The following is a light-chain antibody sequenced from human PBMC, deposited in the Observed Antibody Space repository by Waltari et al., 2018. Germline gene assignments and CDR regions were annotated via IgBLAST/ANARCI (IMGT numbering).Light chain of an antibody. CDR3: LRHYPGPRV. Sequence: QAVVTQEPSVTVSPGGTVTLTCVSSTGAVTSSHYPYWFQQKPGQAPRTLVYDTSNKHSWTPARFSGSVVGGKAALTLSGAQPEDEAEYYCLRHYPGPRVFGGGTKVTVL. V-gene: IGLV7-46*01. J-gene: IGLJ2*01. CDR2: DTS. CDR1: TGAVTSSHY.